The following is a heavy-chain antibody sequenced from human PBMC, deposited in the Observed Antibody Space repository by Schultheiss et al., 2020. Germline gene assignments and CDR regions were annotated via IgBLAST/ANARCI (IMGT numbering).Heavy chain of an antibody. CDR3: ARLEIGSKDTYSSGWYYYFDY. J-gene: IGHJ4*02. V-gene: IGHV5-51*01. CDR1: GYSFTSYW. CDR2: IYPGDSDT. D-gene: IGHD6-19*01. Sequence: GGSLRLSCKGSGYSFTSYWIGWVRQMPGKGLEWMGIIYPGDSDTRYSPSFQGQVTISADKSISTAYLQWSSLKASDTAMYYCARLEIGSKDTYSSGWYYYFDYWGQGTLVTVSS.